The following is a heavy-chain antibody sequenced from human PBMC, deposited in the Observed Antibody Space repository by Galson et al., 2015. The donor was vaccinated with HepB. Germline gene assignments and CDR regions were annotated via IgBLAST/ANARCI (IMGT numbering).Heavy chain of an antibody. CDR2: ISSSSSYI. V-gene: IGHV3-21*01. D-gene: IGHD5-18*01. J-gene: IGHJ4*02. CDR3: ARGAALVLIPAGSDY. Sequence: SLRLSCAASGFTFSSYSMNWVRQAPGKGLEWVSSISSSSSYIYYADSVKGRFTISRDNAKNSLYLQMNSLRAEDTAVYYCARGAALVLIPAGSDYRCPGTLVPASS. CDR1: GFTFSSYS.